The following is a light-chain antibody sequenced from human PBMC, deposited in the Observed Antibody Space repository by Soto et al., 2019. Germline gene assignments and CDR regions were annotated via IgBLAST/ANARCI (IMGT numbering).Light chain of an antibody. CDR3: QQYRGT. CDR2: GAS. V-gene: IGKV3D-15*01. CDR1: QSVSSN. Sequence: EIVMTQSPPTLSVSPGGRATLSCRASQSVSSNLAWYQQKPGQAPRLLIYGASTRATGIPDRFSGSGSGTDFTLTISRLEPEDFAVYYCQQYRGTFGQGTKVDIK. J-gene: IGKJ1*01.